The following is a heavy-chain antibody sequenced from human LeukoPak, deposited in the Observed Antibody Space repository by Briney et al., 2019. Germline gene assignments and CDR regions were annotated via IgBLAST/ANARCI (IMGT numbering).Heavy chain of an antibody. CDR3: ARGRGGQLAAY. J-gene: IGHJ4*02. Sequence: PSETLSLTCTVSGGSISGYYWSWIRQPPGKGLEWIGEINHSGSTNYNPSLKSRVTISVDTSKNQFSLKLSSVTAADTAVYYCARGRGGQLAAYWGQGTLVTVSS. D-gene: IGHD6-6*01. V-gene: IGHV4-34*01. CDR2: INHSGST. CDR1: GGSISGYY.